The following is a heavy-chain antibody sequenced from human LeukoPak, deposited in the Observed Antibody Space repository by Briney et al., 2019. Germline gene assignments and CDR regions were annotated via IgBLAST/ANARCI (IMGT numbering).Heavy chain of an antibody. CDR1: GYTFASYD. CDR3: ARGLDSSGLPDY. V-gene: IGHV1-8*03. Sequence: ASVKVSCKASGYTFASYDINWVRQATGQGLEGMGWMNPNSGNTGYAQKFQGRVTITRNTSISTAYMELSSLRSEDTAVYYCARGLDSSGLPDYWGQGTLVTVSS. J-gene: IGHJ4*02. CDR2: MNPNSGNT. D-gene: IGHD3-22*01.